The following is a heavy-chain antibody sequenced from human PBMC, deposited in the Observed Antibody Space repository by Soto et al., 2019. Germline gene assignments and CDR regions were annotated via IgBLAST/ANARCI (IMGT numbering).Heavy chain of an antibody. CDR3: ARDLGVGGGNPPLDAFDI. Sequence: QVQLVQSGAEVKKPGASVKVSCKASGYTFTSYYMHWVRQAPGQGLEWMGIINPSGGSTSYAQKFQSRVTMTRDTSTSTVYMELRRLRSEDTAVYYCARDLGVGGGNPPLDAFDIWGQGTMVTVSS. CDR2: INPSGGST. J-gene: IGHJ3*02. CDR1: GYTFTSYY. V-gene: IGHV1-46*01. D-gene: IGHD2-15*01.